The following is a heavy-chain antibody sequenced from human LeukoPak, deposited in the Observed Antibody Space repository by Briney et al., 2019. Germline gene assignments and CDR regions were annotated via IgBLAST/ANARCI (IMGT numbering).Heavy chain of an antibody. CDR1: GYTFTSYY. Sequence: ASVKVSCKASGYTFTSYYMHWVRQAPGQGLEWMGIINPSGGSTSYAQKFQGRVTMTRDTSISTAYMELSRLRSDDTAVYYCARDFLSKRYSGSYYTSPYYWGQGTLVTVSS. D-gene: IGHD3-10*01. CDR3: ARDFLSKRYSGSYYTSPYY. CDR2: INPSGGST. V-gene: IGHV1-46*01. J-gene: IGHJ4*02.